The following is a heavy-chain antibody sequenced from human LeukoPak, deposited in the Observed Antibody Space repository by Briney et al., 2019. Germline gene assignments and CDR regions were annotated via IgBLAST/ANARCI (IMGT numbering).Heavy chain of an antibody. J-gene: IGHJ4*02. Sequence: GGSLRLSCAASGFTFSNAWMSWVRQAPGKGLEWVGRIKSKTDGGTTDYAAPVKGRFTISRDDSKNTLYLQMNRLKTEDTAVYYCTTDRTAIRYFDWLYLLSYWGQGTLVTVSS. CDR3: TTDRTAIRYFDWLYLLSY. CDR1: GFTFSNAW. V-gene: IGHV3-15*01. CDR2: IKSKTDGGTT. D-gene: IGHD3-9*01.